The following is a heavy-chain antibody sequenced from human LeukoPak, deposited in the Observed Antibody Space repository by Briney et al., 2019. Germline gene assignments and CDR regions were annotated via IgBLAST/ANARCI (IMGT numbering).Heavy chain of an antibody. CDR1: GASISGSY. D-gene: IGHD7-27*01. CDR3: ARVVNWGLRYFDL. CDR2: IYPSGTT. J-gene: IGHJ2*01. V-gene: IGHV4-59*01. Sequence: SQTLSLTCTVSGASISGSYWNWIRQPPGMGLEWIGYIYPSGTTNYSPSLQSRVTISIDTSKNQFSLKLTSVTAADTAVYYCARVVNWGLRYFDLWGRGTLVTVSS.